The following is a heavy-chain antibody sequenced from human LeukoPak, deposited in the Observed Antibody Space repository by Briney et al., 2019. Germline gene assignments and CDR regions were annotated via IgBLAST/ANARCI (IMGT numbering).Heavy chain of an antibody. CDR1: GGSFSGYY. CDR3: ARGITMVRGVIPQPLGFDY. J-gene: IGHJ4*02. D-gene: IGHD3-10*01. V-gene: IGHV4-34*01. Sequence: SETLSLTCAVYGGSFSGYYWSWIRQPPGKGLEWIEEINHSGSTNYNPSLKSRVTISVDTSKNQFSLKLSSVTAADTAVYYCARGITMVRGVIPQPLGFDYWGQGTLVTVSS. CDR2: INHSGST.